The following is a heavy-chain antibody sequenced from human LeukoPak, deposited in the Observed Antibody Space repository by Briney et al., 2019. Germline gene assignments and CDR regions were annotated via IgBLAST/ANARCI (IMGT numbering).Heavy chain of an antibody. CDR1: GFSFSNYA. CDR3: AKASTVGGNYVYYFDS. J-gene: IGHJ4*02. CDR2: ISGSGGST. D-gene: IGHD4-11*01. Sequence: GGSLRLSCVASGFSFSNYAMSWVRQAPGKGLEWVSTISGSGGSTYFAASVKGRFTMSRDNFKNTLYLQMISLRAEDTAVYYCAKASTVGGNYVYYFDSWGQGTLVTVSS. V-gene: IGHV3-23*01.